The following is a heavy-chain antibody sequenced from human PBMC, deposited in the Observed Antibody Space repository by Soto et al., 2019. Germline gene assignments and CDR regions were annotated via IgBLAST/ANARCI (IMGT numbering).Heavy chain of an antibody. Sequence: QVQLQESGPGLVKPSQTLSLTCTVSGGSIYTGGFYWSWIRQLPGKGLEWLGYIYYTGSTQYTPCLKSRPTISTDTADNQFSLRLTSVTAADTAVYYCATSLVTSRTRDDYWGQGTLVTVSP. V-gene: IGHV4-31*03. CDR1: GGSIYTGGFY. J-gene: IGHJ4*02. CDR2: IYYTGST. D-gene: IGHD1-26*01. CDR3: ATSLVTSRTRDDY.